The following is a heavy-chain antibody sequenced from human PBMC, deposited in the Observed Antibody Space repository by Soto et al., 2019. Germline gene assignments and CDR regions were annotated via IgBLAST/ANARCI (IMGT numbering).Heavy chain of an antibody. J-gene: IGHJ6*03. CDR3: ARRARGSSSFYYYYMDV. D-gene: IGHD6-6*01. Sequence: SETLSLTCTVSGGSISSYYWSWIRQSPGKGLEWIGYIYYSGSTDYNASLKSRVTMSVDTSKNEFSLKLSSVTAADTAVYYCARRARGSSSFYYYYMDVWGKGTTVT. CDR2: IYYSGST. CDR1: GGSISSYY. V-gene: IGHV4-59*08.